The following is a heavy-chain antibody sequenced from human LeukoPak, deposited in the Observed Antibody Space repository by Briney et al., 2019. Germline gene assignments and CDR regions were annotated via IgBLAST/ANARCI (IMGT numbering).Heavy chain of an antibody. CDR2: INPSGNT. CDR3: ARGYYYDSISYFDY. J-gene: IGHJ4*02. CDR1: GGSFSGNY. V-gene: IGHV4-34*01. Sequence: SETLSLTCAVYGGSFSGNYWSWIRQPPGKGLEWIGEINPSGNTNYNTSLKSRVIISVDTSKNHFSLKLSSVTAADTAVYYCARGYYYDSISYFDYWGQGTLVTVSS. D-gene: IGHD3-22*01.